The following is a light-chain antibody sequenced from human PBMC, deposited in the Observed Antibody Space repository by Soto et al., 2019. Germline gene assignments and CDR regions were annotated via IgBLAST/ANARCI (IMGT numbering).Light chain of an antibody. CDR1: QGIYNW. CDR3: HQANTFPLT. Sequence: DIQMTQSPSSVSASVGDRVTITCRASQGIYNWLAWYQQKPGKAPKLLISAVSNLQSGVPSRFSGSGYGTDFTLTISSLQPEDFATYYCHQANTFPLTLGPGTKVDIK. V-gene: IGKV1D-12*01. J-gene: IGKJ3*01. CDR2: AVS.